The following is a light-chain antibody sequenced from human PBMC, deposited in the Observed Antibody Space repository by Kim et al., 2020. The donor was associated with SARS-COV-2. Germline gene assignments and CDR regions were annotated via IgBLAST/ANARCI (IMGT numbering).Light chain of an antibody. J-gene: IGKJ4*01. CDR1: KGIGSD. CDR3: LQYKSYPLT. V-gene: IGKV1-17*03. Sequence: AAVGTRVPITCRASKGIGSDLLWLQQKPEKVPTRLIYDASSLQSGVPSRFSGSGSGTEFTLTISGLQPEDFATYYCLQYKSYPLTFGGGTKVDIK. CDR2: DAS.